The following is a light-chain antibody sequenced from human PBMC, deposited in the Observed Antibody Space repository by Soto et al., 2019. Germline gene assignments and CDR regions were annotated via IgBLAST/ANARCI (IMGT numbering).Light chain of an antibody. Sequence: QLVLAQSPSASASLGASVKLTCTLSSGHSHYAIAWHQQRPEKGPRYLMKLNSDGSHSKGDGIPDRFSGSSSGAERYLTISSLQSEDEADYYCQTWGSGGVVFGGGTKVTVL. CDR1: SGHSHYA. CDR2: LNSDGSH. J-gene: IGLJ2*01. V-gene: IGLV4-69*01. CDR3: QTWGSGGVV.